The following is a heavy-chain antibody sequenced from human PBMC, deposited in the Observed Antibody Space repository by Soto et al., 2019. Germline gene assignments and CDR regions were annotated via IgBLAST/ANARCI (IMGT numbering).Heavy chain of an antibody. V-gene: IGHV3-7*01. CDR2: IKQDGSEK. Sequence: GGSLRLSCAASGFTFSSYWMSWVRQAPGKGLEWVANIKQDGSEKYDVDSVKGRFTISRDNAKNSLYLQMNSLRAEDTAVYYCARDQDPGYSSSCYGKWGQATLVTV. D-gene: IGHD6-13*01. J-gene: IGHJ4*02. CDR3: ARDQDPGYSSSCYGK. CDR1: GFTFSSYW.